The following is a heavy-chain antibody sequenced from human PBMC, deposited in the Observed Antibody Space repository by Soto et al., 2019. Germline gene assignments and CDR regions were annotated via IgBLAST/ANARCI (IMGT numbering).Heavy chain of an antibody. J-gene: IGHJ6*02. CDR1: GGTFSSYA. V-gene: IGHV1-69*12. CDR3: ASDPPSRYSRGCTGMAL. D-gene: IGHD6-19*01. Sequence: QVQLVQSGAEVKKPGSSVKVSCKASGGTFSSYAISWVRQAPGQGLEWMGGIIPIFGTANYAQKFQGRVTIPADDPTSTAYIELSSLRSEDTAVYYCASDPPSRYSRGCTGMALWAQGTTVTVSS. CDR2: IIPIFGTA.